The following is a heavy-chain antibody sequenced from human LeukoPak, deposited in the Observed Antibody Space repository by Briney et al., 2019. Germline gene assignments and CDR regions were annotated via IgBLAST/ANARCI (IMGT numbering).Heavy chain of an antibody. Sequence: ASVKVSCKASGYTFTGYYMHWVRQAPGQGLEWMGWINPNSGGTNYAQKFQGRVTMTRDTSISIAYMELSRLRSDDTAVYYCAREEPYYDSSGFDYWGQGTLVTVSS. V-gene: IGHV1-2*02. D-gene: IGHD3-22*01. CDR2: INPNSGGT. CDR1: GYTFTGYY. J-gene: IGHJ4*02. CDR3: AREEPYYDSSGFDY.